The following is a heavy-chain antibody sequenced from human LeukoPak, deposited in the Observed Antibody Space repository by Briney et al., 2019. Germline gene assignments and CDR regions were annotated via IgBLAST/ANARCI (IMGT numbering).Heavy chain of an antibody. CDR3: ARLSYYYDSSGYPTAANYYYYYGMDV. CDR1: GGSFSGYY. J-gene: IGHJ6*02. V-gene: IGHV4-34*01. Sequence: PSETLSLTCAVYGGSFSGYYWSWIRQPPGKGLEWIGEINHSGSTNYNPSLKSRVTISVDTSKNQFSLKLSSVTAADTAVYYCARLSYYYDSSGYPTAANYYYYYGMDVWGQGTTVTVSS. D-gene: IGHD3-22*01. CDR2: INHSGST.